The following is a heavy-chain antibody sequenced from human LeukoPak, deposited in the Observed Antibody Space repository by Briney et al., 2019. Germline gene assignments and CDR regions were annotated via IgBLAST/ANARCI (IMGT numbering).Heavy chain of an antibody. CDR3: AREERTTFGVVIWASWFDP. Sequence: SETLSLTCTVSGGSISSYYWSWIRQPPGKGLEWIGYIYYSGSTNYNPSLKSRVTISVDTSKNQFSLKLSSVTAADTAVYYCAREERTTFGVVIWASWFDPWGQGTLVTVSS. CDR2: IYYSGST. V-gene: IGHV4-59*01. J-gene: IGHJ5*02. D-gene: IGHD3-3*01. CDR1: GGSISSYY.